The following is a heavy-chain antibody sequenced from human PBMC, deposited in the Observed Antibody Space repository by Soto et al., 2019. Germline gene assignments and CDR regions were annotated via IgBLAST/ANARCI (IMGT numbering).Heavy chain of an antibody. V-gene: IGHV5-51*01. CDR2: IYPGDSDT. Sequence: PGESLKISCKGAGYSFTSYWIGWVRQMPGKGLEWMGIIYPGDSDTRYSPSFQGQVTISTDKSISTAYLQWSSLKASDTAMYYCARPREAGKNYYGVDVWGQGTTVTVS. CDR3: ARPREAGKNYYGVDV. CDR1: GYSFTSYW. D-gene: IGHD6-19*01. J-gene: IGHJ6*02.